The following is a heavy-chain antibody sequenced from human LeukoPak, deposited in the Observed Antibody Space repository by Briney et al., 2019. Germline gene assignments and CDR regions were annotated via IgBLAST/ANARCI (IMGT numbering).Heavy chain of an antibody. D-gene: IGHD6-13*01. CDR3: ARRPAGYSSPYLAFDY. Sequence: SETLSLTCAVYGGSFSGYYWSWIRQPPGKGLEWIGEINHSGSTNYNPSLKSRVTISVDTSKNQFSLKLSSVTAADTAVYYCARRPAGYSSPYLAFDYWGQGTLVTVSS. CDR2: INHSGST. CDR1: GGSFSGYY. V-gene: IGHV4-34*01. J-gene: IGHJ4*02.